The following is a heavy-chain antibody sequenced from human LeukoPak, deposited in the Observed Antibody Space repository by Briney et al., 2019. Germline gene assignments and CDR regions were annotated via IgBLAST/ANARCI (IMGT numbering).Heavy chain of an antibody. CDR3: ARVVTMVRGVIPLYYFDY. V-gene: IGHV1-69*13. CDR1: GGTFISYA. D-gene: IGHD3-10*01. J-gene: IGHJ4*02. Sequence: ASVKVSCKASGGTFISYAISWVRQAPGQGLEWMGGIIPIFGTANYAQKFQGRVTITADESTSTAYMELSSLRSEDTAVYYCARVVTMVRGVIPLYYFDYWGQGTLVTVSS. CDR2: IIPIFGTA.